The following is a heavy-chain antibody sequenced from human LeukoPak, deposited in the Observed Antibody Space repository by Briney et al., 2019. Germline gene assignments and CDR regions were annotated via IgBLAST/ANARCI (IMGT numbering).Heavy chain of an antibody. Sequence: PSETLSLTCAVYGGSFSGYYWSWIRQPPGKGLEWIGEINHSGSTNYNPSLKSRVTISVDTSKNQFSLKLSPVTAADTAVYYCASTRFDYWGQGTLVTVSS. J-gene: IGHJ4*02. CDR3: ASTRFDY. CDR2: INHSGST. CDR1: GGSFSGYY. V-gene: IGHV4-34*01.